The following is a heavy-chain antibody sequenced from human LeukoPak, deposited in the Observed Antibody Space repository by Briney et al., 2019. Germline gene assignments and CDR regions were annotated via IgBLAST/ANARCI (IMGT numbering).Heavy chain of an antibody. J-gene: IGHJ4*02. CDR1: GFTFSRYW. CDR2: ISPDGSTT. V-gene: IGHV3-74*03. CDR3: ARDTSRYDWNDGVAY. Sequence: LSGGSLRLSCAASGFTFSRYWMHWVRQAPGKGLMWVSRISPDGSTTLYADSVKGRFTISRDNAKNSLYPQMNSLRAEDTAVYYCARDTSRYDWNDGVAYWGQGTLVTVSS. D-gene: IGHD1-1*01.